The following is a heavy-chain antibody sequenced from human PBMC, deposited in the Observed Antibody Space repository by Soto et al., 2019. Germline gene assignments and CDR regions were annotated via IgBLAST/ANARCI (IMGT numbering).Heavy chain of an antibody. Sequence: SETLSLTCTVSGGSINTYYWSWIRQPPGKGLEWIGYIYYSGSTNYNPSLKSRVTISVDTSKNQFSLKLSSVTASDTAVYYCARGLISGYYLYDAFDIWGQGTMVT. CDR2: IYYSGST. J-gene: IGHJ3*02. V-gene: IGHV4-59*01. CDR1: GGSINTYY. D-gene: IGHD3-22*01. CDR3: ARGLISGYYLYDAFDI.